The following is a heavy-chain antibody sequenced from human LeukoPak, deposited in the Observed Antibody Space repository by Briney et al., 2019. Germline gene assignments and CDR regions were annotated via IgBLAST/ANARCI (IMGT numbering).Heavy chain of an antibody. CDR3: ARGATDVTRWFDP. Sequence: GGSLRLSCAASGFTFNTYSMSWVRQAPGKGLEWVSIISRASESIFYADSVKGRFTISRDNAKNSLYLQMNGLRAEDTAVYYCARGATDVTRWFDPWGQGTLVTVSP. D-gene: IGHD1-1*01. CDR2: ISRASESI. J-gene: IGHJ5*02. CDR1: GFTFNTYS. V-gene: IGHV3-21*01.